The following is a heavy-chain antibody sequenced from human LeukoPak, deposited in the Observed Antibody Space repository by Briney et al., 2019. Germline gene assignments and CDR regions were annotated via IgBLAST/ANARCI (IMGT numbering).Heavy chain of an antibody. V-gene: IGHV7-4-1*02. CDR2: INTNTGNP. CDR1: GYTFTSYA. J-gene: IGHJ5*02. CDR3: ARSPSYYDFWSGYYNPSNWFDP. Sequence: ASVKVSCKASGYTFTSYAMNWVRQAPRQGLEWMGWINTNTGNPTYAQGFTGRFVFSLDTSVSTAYLQISSLQAEDTAVYYCARSPSYYDFWSGYYNPSNWFDPWGQGTLVTVSS. D-gene: IGHD3-3*01.